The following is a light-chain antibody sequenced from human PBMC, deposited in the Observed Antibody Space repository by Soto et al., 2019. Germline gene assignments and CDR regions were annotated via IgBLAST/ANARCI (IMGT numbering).Light chain of an antibody. V-gene: IGLV2-14*01. CDR2: EVS. CDR3: SSYTSSSTLV. CDR1: SSDVGGYNY. Sequence: QSALTQPASVSGSPGQSITISCTGTSSDVGGYNYVSWYQQYPGKAPKFILYEVSNRPSGVSNRFSGSKSGNTASLTISGLQAEDEADYYCSSYTSSSTLVFGGGTKLTVL. J-gene: IGLJ2*01.